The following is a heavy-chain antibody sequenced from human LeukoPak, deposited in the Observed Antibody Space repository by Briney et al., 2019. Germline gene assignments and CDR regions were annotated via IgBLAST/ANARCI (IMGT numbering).Heavy chain of an antibody. J-gene: IGHJ4*02. CDR3: ARDLKETAMGESAHDY. Sequence: GGSLRLSCSASGFTFSSYNRNWVRQAPGKGLEWVSGISSWSSYIYYADSVKGRFTISRDNVKNSLYLQMNSLRAEDTAVYYCARDLKETAMGESAHDYWGQGTLVTVSS. V-gene: IGHV3-21*06. CDR2: ISSWSSYI. D-gene: IGHD5-18*01. CDR1: GFTFSSYN.